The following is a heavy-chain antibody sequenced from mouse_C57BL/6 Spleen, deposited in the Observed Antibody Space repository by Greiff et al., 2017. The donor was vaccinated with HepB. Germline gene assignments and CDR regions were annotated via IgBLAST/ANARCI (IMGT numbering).Heavy chain of an antibody. CDR1: GYTFTDYY. J-gene: IGHJ2*01. Sequence: VQLQQSGPELVKPGASVKISCKASGYTFTDYYMNGVKQSNGKSLEWIGDINPNNGGTSYNQKFKGKATLTVDKSSSTAYMELRSLTSEDSAVYYCARGGYPYYFDYWGQGTTLTVSS. CDR3: ARGGYPYYFDY. D-gene: IGHD2-2*01. CDR2: INPNNGGT. V-gene: IGHV1-26*01.